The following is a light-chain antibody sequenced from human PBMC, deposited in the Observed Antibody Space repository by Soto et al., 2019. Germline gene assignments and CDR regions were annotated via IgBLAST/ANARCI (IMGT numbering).Light chain of an antibody. CDR3: SSYTSSSFYV. Sequence: QSVLTQPASVSGSPGQSITISCTGTSSDVGGYNYVSWYQRHPGKAPKLMIYEVSNRPSGVSNRFSGSKSGNTASLTISGLQAEDEADYYCSSYTSSSFYVFGTGTKLTVL. J-gene: IGLJ1*01. CDR1: SSDVGGYNY. V-gene: IGLV2-14*01. CDR2: EVS.